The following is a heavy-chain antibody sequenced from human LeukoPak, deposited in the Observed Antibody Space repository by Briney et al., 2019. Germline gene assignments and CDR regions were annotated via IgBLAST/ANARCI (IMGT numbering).Heavy chain of an antibody. Sequence: SETLSLTCTVSGGSISRDYWSWIRQPPGKGLEWIGYIYYTGCTNYNPSLKSRVTISVDTSKNQFSLKLSSVTAADAAVYYCARDRPGGSSLDYWAREPWSPSPQ. CDR2: IYYTGCT. V-gene: IGHV4-59*01. CDR3: ARDRPGGSSLDY. D-gene: IGHD6-13*01. CDR1: GGSISRDY. J-gene: IGHJ4*02.